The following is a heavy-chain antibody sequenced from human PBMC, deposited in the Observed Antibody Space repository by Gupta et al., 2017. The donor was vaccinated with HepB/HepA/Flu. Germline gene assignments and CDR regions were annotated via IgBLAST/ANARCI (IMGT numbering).Heavy chain of an antibody. J-gene: IGHJ3*02. V-gene: IGHV3-9*01. CDR1: GFTFDEYA. CDR2: ISWNSGSI. CDR3: VKDFGADDDSSVDAIDI. D-gene: IGHD3-22*01. Sequence: EVQLVESGGGLVQAGRSLRLSCAASGFTFDEYALHWVRQGQRKGLEWVARISWNSGSIDSEDSGKCRFTISRDKARNSLELEMSRLSHEETDLYYCVKDFGADDDSSVDAIDIWGQGTMIPVSS.